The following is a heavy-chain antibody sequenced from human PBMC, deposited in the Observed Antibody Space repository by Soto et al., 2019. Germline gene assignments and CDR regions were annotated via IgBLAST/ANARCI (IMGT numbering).Heavy chain of an antibody. D-gene: IGHD1-26*01. J-gene: IGHJ6*02. Sequence: LSIIFAVSGDSISSGYYWGWIRQPPGKGLEWIGSIYHSGSTYYNPSLKSRVTISVHTSKNKLSLKLSSVTAADTAVYYCARDIVGATGGMDVWGQGT. CDR2: IYHSGST. CDR3: ARDIVGATGGMDV. V-gene: IGHV4-38-2*02. CDR1: GDSISSGYY.